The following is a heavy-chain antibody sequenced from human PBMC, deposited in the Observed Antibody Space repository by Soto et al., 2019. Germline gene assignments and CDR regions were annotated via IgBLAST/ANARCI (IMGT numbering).Heavy chain of an antibody. V-gene: IGHV3-23*01. CDR2: INGGNGPT. Sequence: GGSLRLSCTSSGFPFSHYTMSWVRQLPGKGLEWVSGINGGNGPTYYADSVKGRFTISRDNSQNTLYLQMNSLRAEDTAVYYCARDGIGGTAFRGFLDYWGQGTLVTVS. J-gene: IGHJ4*02. CDR3: ARDGIGGTAFRGFLDY. D-gene: IGHD1-7*01. CDR1: GFPFSHYT.